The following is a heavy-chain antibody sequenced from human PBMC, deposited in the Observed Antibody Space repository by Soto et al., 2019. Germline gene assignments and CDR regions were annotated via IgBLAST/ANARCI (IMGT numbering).Heavy chain of an antibody. Sequence: ASETLSLTCAVSGGSISSSNWWSWVRQPPGKGLEWIGEIYHSGSTNYNPSLKSRVTISVDKSKNQFSLKLSSVTAADTAVYYCASPGYSYGPFDYWGQGTLVTVSS. CDR3: ASPGYSYGPFDY. D-gene: IGHD5-18*01. CDR2: IYHSGST. J-gene: IGHJ4*02. CDR1: GGSISSSNW. V-gene: IGHV4-4*02.